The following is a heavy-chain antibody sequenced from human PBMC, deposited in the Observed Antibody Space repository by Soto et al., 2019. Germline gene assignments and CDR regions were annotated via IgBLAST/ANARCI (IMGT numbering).Heavy chain of an antibody. CDR2: ISGYNGNT. D-gene: IGHD2-21*01. CDR1: GYTFSGYS. Sequence: ASVKVSCKASGYTFSGYSITWVRQAPGQGLEWMGRISGYNGNTNYARTLRGRLTLTTDTSTSTAYMELRSLTSDDTAVYYCARDVFCGGAPPCAHMYVWAQGTTVPVS. J-gene: IGHJ6*02. CDR3: ARDVFCGGAPPCAHMYV. V-gene: IGHV1-18*04.